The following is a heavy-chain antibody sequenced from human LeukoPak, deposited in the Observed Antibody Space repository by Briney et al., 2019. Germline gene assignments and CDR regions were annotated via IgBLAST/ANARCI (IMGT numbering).Heavy chain of an antibody. CDR1: GGSISSGDYY. CDR2: IYYSGST. CDR3: ARASGSYYYGSGVNYYYYYGMDV. D-gene: IGHD3-10*01. V-gene: IGHV4-30-4*01. J-gene: IGHJ6*04. Sequence: PSETLSLTCTVSGGSISSGDYYWSWIRQPPGKGLEWIGYIYYSGSTYYNPSLKSRVTISVDTSKNQFSLMLSSVTAADTAVYYCARASGSYYYGSGVNYYYYYGMDVWGKGTTVTVSS.